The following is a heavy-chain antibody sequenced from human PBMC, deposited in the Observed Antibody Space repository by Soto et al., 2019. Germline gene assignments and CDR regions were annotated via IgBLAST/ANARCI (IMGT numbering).Heavy chain of an antibody. J-gene: IGHJ6*02. D-gene: IGHD4-17*01. CDR1: GFTFSSYS. CDR2: ISSSSSYI. CDR3: ARDRSLAVTTDSHYYYGMDV. Sequence: GSLRLSCAASGFTFSSYSMNWVRQAPGKGLEWVSSISSSSSYIYYADSVKGRFTISRDNAKNSLYLQMNSLRAEDTAVYYCARDRSLAVTTDSHYYYGMDVWGQGTTVTVSS. V-gene: IGHV3-21*01.